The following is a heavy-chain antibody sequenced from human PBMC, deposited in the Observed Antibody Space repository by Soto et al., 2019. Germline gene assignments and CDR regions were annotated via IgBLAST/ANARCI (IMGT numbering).Heavy chain of an antibody. CDR3: ARPYSGGPNDPFDV. Sequence: PGESLKISCNGSGYSFTNYWIGWVRQMPGKGLEWMGIIYPGDSHAIYSLSFQGQVTVSADKSISTAYLQWSSLKASDTAMYYCARPYSGGPNDPFDVWGQGTMVTVSS. D-gene: IGHD1-26*01. CDR2: IYPGDSHA. J-gene: IGHJ3*01. CDR1: GYSFTNYW. V-gene: IGHV5-51*01.